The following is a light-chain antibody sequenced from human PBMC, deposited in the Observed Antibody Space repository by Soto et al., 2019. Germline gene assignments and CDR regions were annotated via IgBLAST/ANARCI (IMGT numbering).Light chain of an antibody. Sequence: QSALTQPPSASGSPGQSVTISCTGTSSDFGAYNYVSWYQQHPGKAPKLMIYEVNKRPSGVPDRFSGSKSGNTASLSVSGLQAEDEADYYCTSYAGRNNLGVFGTGTKVTVL. J-gene: IGLJ1*01. CDR3: TSYAGRNNLGV. V-gene: IGLV2-8*01. CDR1: SSDFGAYNY. CDR2: EVN.